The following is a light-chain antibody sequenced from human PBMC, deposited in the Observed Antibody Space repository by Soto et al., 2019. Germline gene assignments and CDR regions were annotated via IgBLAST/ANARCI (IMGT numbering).Light chain of an antibody. CDR3: QRYDSLRT. CDR2: GAS. J-gene: IGKJ1*01. V-gene: IGKV3-20*01. CDR1: QSVSNNY. Sequence: EIVLTQSPGTLSLSPGERATLSFMASQSVSNNYLAWYQQKPGQAPRLLIYGASNRATGIPDRFSGSGSGTDFTLTITRLEAEDFAMYYCQRYDSLRTFGQGTKVDI.